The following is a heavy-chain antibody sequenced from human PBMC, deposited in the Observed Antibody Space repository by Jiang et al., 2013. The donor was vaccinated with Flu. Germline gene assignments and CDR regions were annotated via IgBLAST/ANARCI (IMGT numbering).Heavy chain of an antibody. CDR3: ARQLELDGTSCYFDF. CDR1: NDSITNYY. Sequence: GPGLVKPSETLSLSCTVSNDSITNYYWSWIRQIPGKGLEWIGYISYTGSTKYNPSLKSRVTISSDTSKNQFSLEVRSVTAADTAHYYCARQLELDGTSCYFDFWGQGTLVTV. V-gene: IGHV4-59*08. CDR2: ISYTGST. J-gene: IGHJ4*02. D-gene: IGHD1-1*01.